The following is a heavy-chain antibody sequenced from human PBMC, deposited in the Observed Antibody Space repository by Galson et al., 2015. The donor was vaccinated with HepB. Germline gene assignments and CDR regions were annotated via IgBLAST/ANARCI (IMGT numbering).Heavy chain of an antibody. Sequence: SLRLSCAASGFTFSSYSMNWVRPAPGKGLEWVSSISSSSSFIYYADSVEGRFTISRDNAKNSLYLHMNSLTAEDTAVYYCARGGGRSAAVAVYAYWGQGTLVTVSS. D-gene: IGHD6-19*01. CDR3: ARGGGRSAAVAVYAY. CDR1: GFTFSSYS. V-gene: IGHV3-21*01. J-gene: IGHJ4*02. CDR2: ISSSSSFI.